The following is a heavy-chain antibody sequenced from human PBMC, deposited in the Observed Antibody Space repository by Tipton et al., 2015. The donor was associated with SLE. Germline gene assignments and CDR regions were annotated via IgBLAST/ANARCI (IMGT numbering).Heavy chain of an antibody. CDR2: IKPNSGGT. CDR3: ARELSYYDISGRDSAFDI. V-gene: IGHV1-2*06. J-gene: IGHJ3*02. Sequence: QVQLVQSGAEEKEPGASGKVSCKASGYTFIAYFMHWVRQAPGQGLERMVRIKPNSGGTDYSQKFQGQVTMTRDTSISTAYMELSRLRSDEPAMYYCARELSYYDISGRDSAFDIWGQGTMVTVSS. D-gene: IGHD3-22*01. CDR1: GYTFIAYF.